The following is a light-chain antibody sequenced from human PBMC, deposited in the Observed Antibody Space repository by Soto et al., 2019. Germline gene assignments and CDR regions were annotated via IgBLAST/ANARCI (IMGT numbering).Light chain of an antibody. CDR1: QSVLYSSNNKNY. Sequence: DIVMTQSPDSLAVSLGERATINCKSSQSVLYSSNNKNYLAWYQQKPGQPPKLLIYWASTRESGVPDRFSGSGSGTDFTLTISSLQAEDVAVYYCQQYYSTPRTFDPGTKSGYQT. V-gene: IGKV4-1*01. CDR3: QQYYSTPRT. CDR2: WAS. J-gene: IGKJ3*01.